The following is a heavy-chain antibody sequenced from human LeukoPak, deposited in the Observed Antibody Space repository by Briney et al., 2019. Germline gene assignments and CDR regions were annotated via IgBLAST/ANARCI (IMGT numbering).Heavy chain of an antibody. D-gene: IGHD1-1*01. CDR1: GFIFSSHG. Sequence: GGSLRLSCAASGFIFSSHGMNWVRQAPGKGLEWVSGISPSGDATFYADSVKGRFTISRDNSKNTVYLQMDSLRFEDAAVYYCAQDPAYIRFDNWGHGTLVTVSS. CDR2: ISPSGDAT. CDR3: AQDPAYIRFDN. J-gene: IGHJ4*01. V-gene: IGHV3-23*01.